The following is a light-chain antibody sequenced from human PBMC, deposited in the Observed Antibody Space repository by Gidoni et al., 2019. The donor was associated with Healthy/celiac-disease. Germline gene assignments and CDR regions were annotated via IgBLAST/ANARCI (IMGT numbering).Light chain of an antibody. CDR2: DAS. CDR3: QQRSNWSIT. V-gene: IGKV3-11*01. J-gene: IGKJ5*01. Sequence: EIVLTQSPATLSLSPGERATLSCRASQSVSSYLAWYQQKPGQAPRLLIYDASNRATGIPARFSGSGSGTDFTLTISNLGPEDFAVYYCQQRSNWSITFGQGTRLEIK. CDR1: QSVSSY.